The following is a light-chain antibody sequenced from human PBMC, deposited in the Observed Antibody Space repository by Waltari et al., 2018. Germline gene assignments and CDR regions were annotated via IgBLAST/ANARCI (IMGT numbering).Light chain of an antibody. J-gene: IGKJ2*01. CDR1: QSLSSTY. CDR3: QQYGRSPYT. Sequence: EIVLTQSPGTLSLSPGERATLSCRASQSLSSTYLAWYQQKPGQAPRLLIYGASSRATGIPDRFNGSGSGTDFTLSISRLEPEDSAVYYCQQYGRSPYTFGQGTKLEIK. CDR2: GAS. V-gene: IGKV3-20*01.